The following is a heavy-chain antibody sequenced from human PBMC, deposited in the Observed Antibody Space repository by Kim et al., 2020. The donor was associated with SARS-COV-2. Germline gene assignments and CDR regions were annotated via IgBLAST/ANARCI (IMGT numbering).Heavy chain of an antibody. Sequence: TSYLAPVKCRFTISRYNDANSLYLQMNGLRPDDTAVYYCAGLRGTNWYFDYWGQGALVTVSS. D-gene: IGHD1-1*01. V-gene: IGHV3-7*01. CDR2: T. CDR3: AGLRGTNWYFDY. J-gene: IGHJ4*02.